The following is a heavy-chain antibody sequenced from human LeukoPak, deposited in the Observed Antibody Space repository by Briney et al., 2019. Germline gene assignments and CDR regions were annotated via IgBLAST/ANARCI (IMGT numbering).Heavy chain of an antibody. CDR2: IYHSGST. Sequence: MSSETLSLTCTVSGDSISNGGYYWGWIRQPPGKGLEWIGYIYHSGSTNYNASLKSRVTISVDKSKNQFSLKVTSVTAADTAVYYCARGGSGSYYPFDYWGQGTLVTVSS. J-gene: IGHJ4*02. CDR3: ARGGSGSYYPFDY. V-gene: IGHV4-30-2*01. D-gene: IGHD3-10*01. CDR1: GDSISNGGYY.